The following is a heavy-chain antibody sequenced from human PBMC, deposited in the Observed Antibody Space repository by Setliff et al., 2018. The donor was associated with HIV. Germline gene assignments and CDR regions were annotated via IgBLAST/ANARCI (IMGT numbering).Heavy chain of an antibody. CDR2: IRYDGRNT. CDR3: VKARVDGDYYYYYYMDV. Sequence: GGSLRLSCVASGFTFSNYGMHWVRQAPGKGLEWVAFIRYDGRNTYYVDSVKGRFTISRENSKNTLYLQMNSLRAEDTAMYYCVKARVDGDYYYYYYMDVWGKGTTVTVSS. D-gene: IGHD4-17*01. V-gene: IGHV3-30*02. CDR1: GFTFSNYG. J-gene: IGHJ6*03.